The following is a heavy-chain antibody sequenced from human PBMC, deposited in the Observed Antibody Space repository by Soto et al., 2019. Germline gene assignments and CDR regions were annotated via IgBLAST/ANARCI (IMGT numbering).Heavy chain of an antibody. CDR3: AKSYGDTWQRYFFDS. Sequence: EVQLLESGGGLVQPGGSLRLSCTASGFTFSAYSMSWVRQAPGKGLEWVSGMSGLGGSTYYADSVRGRFTISRDNSKNTLYLQMNSLRAEDTAVYYCAKSYGDTWQRYFFDSWGQGTLLTVSS. V-gene: IGHV3-23*01. J-gene: IGHJ4*02. CDR2: MSGLGGST. CDR1: GFTFSAYS. D-gene: IGHD5-18*01.